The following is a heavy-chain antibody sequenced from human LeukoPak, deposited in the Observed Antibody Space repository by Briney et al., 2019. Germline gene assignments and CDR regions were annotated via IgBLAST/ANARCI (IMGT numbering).Heavy chain of an antibody. Sequence: ASVSLFLNSSGGTFTICAISWVRHAPGQGLEWVGGIIPIFGTANYAQKFKGRVTVTADESTSTAYMELSSLRSEDTAVYYCARVGTMVPFYYYYYGMDVWGQGTMVTVSS. J-gene: IGHJ6*02. D-gene: IGHD3-10*01. CDR3: ARVGTMVPFYYYYYGMDV. CDR2: IIPIFGTA. V-gene: IGHV1-69*13. CDR1: GGTFTICA.